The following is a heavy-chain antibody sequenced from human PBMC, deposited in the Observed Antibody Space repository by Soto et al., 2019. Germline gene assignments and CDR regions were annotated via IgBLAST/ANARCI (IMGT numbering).Heavy chain of an antibody. Sequence: GASVKVSCKASGGTFSSYAISWVRQAPGQGLEWMGGIIPIFGTANYAQKFQGRVTITADKSTSTAYMELSSPRSEDTAVYYCARVWGSGEPVYGMDVWGQGTTVTVSS. V-gene: IGHV1-69*06. CDR3: ARVWGSGEPVYGMDV. CDR1: GGTFSSYA. J-gene: IGHJ6*02. CDR2: IIPIFGTA. D-gene: IGHD3-10*01.